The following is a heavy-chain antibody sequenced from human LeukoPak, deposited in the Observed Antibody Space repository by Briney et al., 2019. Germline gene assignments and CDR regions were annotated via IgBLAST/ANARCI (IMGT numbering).Heavy chain of an antibody. CDR2: INQDGSAE. J-gene: IGHJ4*02. D-gene: IGHD2-15*01. CDR3: ARLYCSGGGCYNYFDY. CDR1: GFAFSSCW. V-gene: IGHV3-7*04. Sequence: PGGSLRLSCAASGFAFSSCWMSWVRQAPGRGLEWVANINQDGSAEYYVDSVEGRFTISRDNAKNSLYLQMNSLRAEDTAVHYCARLYCSGGGCYNYFDYWGQGTLVTVSS.